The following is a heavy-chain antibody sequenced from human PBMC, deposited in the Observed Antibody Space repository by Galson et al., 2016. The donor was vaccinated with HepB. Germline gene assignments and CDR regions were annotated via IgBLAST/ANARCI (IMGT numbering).Heavy chain of an antibody. CDR3: VRHAAKFWSGDWSLARDV. Sequence: SVKVSCKASGYNFNNHYIHWVRRAPGQGLEWMGWINPGSGDTRFEQKFQGWVTLTRDTSSTTVYMEMNRLKQDDTAVYYCVRHAAKFWSGDWSLARDVWGQGTTVTVSS. V-gene: IGHV1-2*04. D-gene: IGHD3-3*01. CDR1: GYNFNNHY. CDR2: INPGSGDT. J-gene: IGHJ6*02.